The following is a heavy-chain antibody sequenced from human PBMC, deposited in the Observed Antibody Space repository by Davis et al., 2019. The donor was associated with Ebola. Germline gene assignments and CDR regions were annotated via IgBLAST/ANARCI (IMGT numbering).Heavy chain of an antibody. CDR1: GFTFSYYW. J-gene: IGHJ4*02. D-gene: IGHD3-3*01. Sequence: GESLKISCAASGFTFSYYWMSWVRQAPAKGLEWVAYINEDGSAKYYVDSVKGRFTISRDNAKNSLHLQVNSLRAEDTALYYCARRSTYYDFWSGYQTTYYFDYWGQGTLVTVSS. V-gene: IGHV3-7*03. CDR3: ARRSTYYDFWSGYQTTYYFDY. CDR2: INEDGSAK.